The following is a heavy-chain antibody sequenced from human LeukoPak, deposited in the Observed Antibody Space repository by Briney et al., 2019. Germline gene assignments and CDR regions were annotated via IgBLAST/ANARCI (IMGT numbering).Heavy chain of an antibody. V-gene: IGHV3-30*18. J-gene: IGHJ2*01. CDR1: GFTFSSYG. CDR2: ISYDGSNK. D-gene: IGHD2-2*01. CDR3: AKGQVLPHWYFDL. Sequence: TGGSLRLSCAASGFTFSSYGMHWVRQAPGKGLEWVAVISYDGSNKYYADSVKGRFTISRDNSKNTLYLQMNSLRAEDTAVYYCAKGQVLPHWYFDLWGRGTLVTVSS.